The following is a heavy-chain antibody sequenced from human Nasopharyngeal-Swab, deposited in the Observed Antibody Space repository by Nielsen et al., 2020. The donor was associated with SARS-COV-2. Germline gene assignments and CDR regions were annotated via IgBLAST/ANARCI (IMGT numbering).Heavy chain of an antibody. CDR2: IIIIFGTA. V-gene: IGHV1-69*13. J-gene: IGHJ6*02. Sequence: SVKVSCKASGGTFSSYAISWVRQAPGQGPEWMGGIIIIFGTASYAQKFQGRVTITADDSTSTAYMELSSLRSEDTAVYYCARPAIAEPYYYFYGMDVWGQGTTVTVS. CDR1: GGTFSSYA. D-gene: IGHD2-21*01. CDR3: ARPAIAEPYYYFYGMDV.